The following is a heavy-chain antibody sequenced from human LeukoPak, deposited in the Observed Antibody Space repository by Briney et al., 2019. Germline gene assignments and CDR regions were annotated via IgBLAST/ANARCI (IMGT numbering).Heavy chain of an antibody. CDR1: GGTFSSYA. J-gene: IGHJ4*02. CDR2: IIPIFGTA. D-gene: IGHD5-24*01. Sequence: ASVKVSCKASGGTFSSYAISWVRQAPGQGLEWMGGIIPIFGTANYAQKFQGRVTITADEPTSTAYMELSSLRSEDTAVYYCATRDGYNYWYFDYWGQGTLVTVSS. V-gene: IGHV1-69*13. CDR3: ATRDGYNYWYFDY.